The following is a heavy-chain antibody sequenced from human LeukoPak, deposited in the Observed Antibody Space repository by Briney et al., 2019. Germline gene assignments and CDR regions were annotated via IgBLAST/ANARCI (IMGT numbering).Heavy chain of an antibody. CDR1: GGSISSYY. J-gene: IGHJ4*02. Sequence: SETLSLTCTVSGGSISSYYWSWIRQPPGKGLEWIGYIYYSGSTNYSASLKSRVTISVDTSKNQFSLKLSSVTAADTAVYYCAREYCSGGSCYSNTYYFDYWGQGTLVTVSS. CDR2: IYYSGST. D-gene: IGHD2-15*01. CDR3: AREYCSGGSCYSNTYYFDY. V-gene: IGHV4-59*01.